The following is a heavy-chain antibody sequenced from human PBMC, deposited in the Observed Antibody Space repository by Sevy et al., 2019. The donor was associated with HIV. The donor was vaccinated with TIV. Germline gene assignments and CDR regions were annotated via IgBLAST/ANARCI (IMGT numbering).Heavy chain of an antibody. CDR1: GYTLTALS. D-gene: IGHD2-2*01. J-gene: IGHJ4*02. Sequence: ASVKVSCKVSGYTLTALSIHWVRQAPGKGLEWMGGFHEDGEIMYAQRFQGRVNMAADTSTDTAYMELRSLRSEDTAVYYCATDIVVGRDYWGQGTLVTVSS. CDR3: ATDIVVGRDY. CDR2: FHEDGEI. V-gene: IGHV1-24*01.